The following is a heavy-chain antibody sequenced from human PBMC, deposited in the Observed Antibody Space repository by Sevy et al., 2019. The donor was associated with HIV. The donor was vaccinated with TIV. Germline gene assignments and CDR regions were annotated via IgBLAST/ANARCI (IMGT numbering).Heavy chain of an antibody. J-gene: IGHJ3*02. D-gene: IGHD4-17*01. CDR2: ISAYNGNT. V-gene: IGHV1-18*04. CDR3: ARGIVRDYGDYRDAFDI. CDR1: GYTFTSYG. Sequence: ASVKVSCKASGYTFTSYGISWVRQAPGQGLEWMGWISAYNGNTNYAQKLQGRVTMTTDTSTSTAYMELRSLRSDDTAVYYWARGIVRDYGDYRDAFDIWGQGTMVTVSS.